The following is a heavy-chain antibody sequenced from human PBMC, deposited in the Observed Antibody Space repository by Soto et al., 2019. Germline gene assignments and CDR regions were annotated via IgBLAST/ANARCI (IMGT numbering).Heavy chain of an antibody. J-gene: IGHJ4*02. D-gene: IGHD3-16*01. V-gene: IGHV3-23*01. CDR3: AKGGWGSLTEASGYFDY. CDR1: GFTFSSYA. Sequence: EVQLLESGGGLVQPGGSLRLSCAASGFTFSSYAMSWVRQAPGKGLEWVSAISGSGGSTYYADSVKGRFTISRDNSKNTLYLQMNSLRAEDTAVYYWAKGGWGSLTEASGYFDYWGQGTLVTVSS. CDR2: ISGSGGST.